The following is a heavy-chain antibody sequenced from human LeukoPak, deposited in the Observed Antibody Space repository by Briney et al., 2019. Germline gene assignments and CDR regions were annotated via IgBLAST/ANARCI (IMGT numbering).Heavy chain of an antibody. CDR2: ISGSGAGT. CDR1: GFSFSRYG. D-gene: IGHD2-8*01. Sequence: GGSLRLSCAASGFSFSRYGMYWVRQAPGKGLEWVSGISGSGAGTYYADSVKGRFTISRDNSKNTLYLQMNSLRAEDTAVYYCAKMVREFYTISYYFDYWGQGTLVTVSS. V-gene: IGHV3-23*01. J-gene: IGHJ4*02. CDR3: AKMVREFYTISYYFDY.